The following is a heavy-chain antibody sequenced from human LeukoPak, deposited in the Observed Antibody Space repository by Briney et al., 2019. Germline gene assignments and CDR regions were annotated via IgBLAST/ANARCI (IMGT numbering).Heavy chain of an antibody. CDR3: AKRALGSSYYFDY. CDR2: ISGNGGTA. CDR1: GFTFSSYA. J-gene: IGHJ4*02. V-gene: IGHV3-23*01. Sequence: GGSLRLSCAASGFTFSSYAMSWVRQAPGKGLEWVSAISGNGGTAYYADSVKGRVTISRDNSKNTLYLQMNSLRDEDAALYYCAKRALGSSYYFDYWGQGALVTVSS.